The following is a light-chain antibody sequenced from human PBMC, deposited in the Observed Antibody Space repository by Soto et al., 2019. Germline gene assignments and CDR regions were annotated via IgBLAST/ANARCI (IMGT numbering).Light chain of an antibody. CDR3: QQYGNSPLT. V-gene: IGKV3-20*01. J-gene: IGKJ1*01. CDR1: QSVSSSY. CDR2: GAS. Sequence: EIVLTQSPGTLSLSPGERATLSCRASQSVSSSYLAWYQQKPGQAPRLLIYGASSRVTGIPDRFSGSGSGTDFTLTISRLEPEDFAAYYCQQYGNSPLTFGQGTKVEIK.